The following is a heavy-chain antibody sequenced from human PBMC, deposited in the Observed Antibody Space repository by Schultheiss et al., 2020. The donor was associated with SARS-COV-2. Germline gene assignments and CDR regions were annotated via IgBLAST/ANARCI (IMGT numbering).Heavy chain of an antibody. CDR3: TSLANWVTMIVAQYYFDY. J-gene: IGHJ4*02. Sequence: ASVKVSCKASGYTFTSYDINWVRQATGQGLEWMGWMNPNSGNTGYAQKFQGRVTMTRNTSISTAYMELSSLRSEDTAVYYCTSLANWVTMIVAQYYFDYWGQGTLVTVSS. D-gene: IGHD3-22*01. CDR2: MNPNSGNT. CDR1: GYTFTSYD. V-gene: IGHV1-8*01.